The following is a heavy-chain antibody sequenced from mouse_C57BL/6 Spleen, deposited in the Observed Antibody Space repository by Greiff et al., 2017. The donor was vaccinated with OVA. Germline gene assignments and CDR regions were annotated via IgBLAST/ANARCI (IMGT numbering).Heavy chain of an antibody. D-gene: IGHD1-1*01. V-gene: IGHV1-55*01. CDR1: GYTFTRSW. Sequence: QVPLQQPGAELVKPGSSVKMSCKASGYTFTRSWLTWVKQRPGQGLEWIGDISPGMGRTHYNEKFKRTATLAVDTSSSTAYMQLSSLTYEDSAVYYCARWPLSRAMDYWGQGTSVTVSS. J-gene: IGHJ4*01. CDR3: ARWPLSRAMDY. CDR2: ISPGMGRT.